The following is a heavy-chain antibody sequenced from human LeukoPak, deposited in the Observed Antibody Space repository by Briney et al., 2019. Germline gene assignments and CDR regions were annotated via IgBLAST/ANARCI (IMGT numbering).Heavy chain of an antibody. CDR3: ARDQPRNYYDSSGYYPARHY. D-gene: IGHD3-22*01. J-gene: IGHJ4*02. CDR1: GYTFTSYG. Sequence: ASVKVSCKASGYTFTSYGISWVRQAPGQGLEWMGWISAYNGNTNYAQKLQGRVTITTDTSTSTAYMELRSLKSDDTAVYYCARDQPRNYYDSSGYYPARHYWGQGTLVTVSS. V-gene: IGHV1-18*01. CDR2: ISAYNGNT.